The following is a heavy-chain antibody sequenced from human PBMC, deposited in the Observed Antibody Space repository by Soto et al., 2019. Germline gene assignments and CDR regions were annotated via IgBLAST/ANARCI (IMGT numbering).Heavy chain of an antibody. J-gene: IGHJ4*02. CDR1: GFTFDDYA. Sequence: EVQLVESGGGLVQPGRSLRVSCAASGFTFDDYAMHWVRQAPGKGLEWVSGISWNSGSIGYADSVKGRFTISRDNAKNSLYLEMNSRRAEDSALYYCAKGESSAVAGNCYFDYWGQGTLVTVSS. CDR2: ISWNSGSI. D-gene: IGHD6-19*01. V-gene: IGHV3-9*01. CDR3: AKGESSAVAGNCYFDY.